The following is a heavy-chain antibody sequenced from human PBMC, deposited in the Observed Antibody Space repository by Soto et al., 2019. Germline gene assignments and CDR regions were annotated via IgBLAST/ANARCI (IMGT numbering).Heavy chain of an antibody. V-gene: IGHV4-4*07. CDR3: ATDKGVAGPNGFDH. CDR1: GGSISSYY. D-gene: IGHD6-19*01. Sequence: QVQLQESGPGLVKPSETLSLTCTVSGGSISSYYWSWIRQPAGKGLEWIGRIYTSGSTNYSPSLMRRVKLSVDNSQNQFCVQLSSVIAADTAVYYCATDKGVAGPNGFDHWVQGTLVTVSS. CDR2: IYTSGST. J-gene: IGHJ5*02.